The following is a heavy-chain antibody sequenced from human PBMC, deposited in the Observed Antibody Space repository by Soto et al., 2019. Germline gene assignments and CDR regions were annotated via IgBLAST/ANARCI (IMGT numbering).Heavy chain of an antibody. V-gene: IGHV4-59*01. D-gene: IGHD2-2*01. CDR1: CGSISSFY. CDR3: ARDHEVIPAAMRYFDY. Sequence: SETLSLTCTVSCGSISSFYWSWIRQPPGKGLEWIGYIYYSGSTDYNPSLRSRVTISVDTSKNQFSLKLSSVTAADTAVYYCARDHEVIPAAMRYFDYWGQGTLVTVSS. CDR2: IYYSGST. J-gene: IGHJ4*02.